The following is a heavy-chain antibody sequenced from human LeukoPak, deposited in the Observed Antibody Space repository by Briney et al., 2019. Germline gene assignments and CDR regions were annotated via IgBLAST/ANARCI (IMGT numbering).Heavy chain of an antibody. CDR3: TTDDDGSGWLVDYYYYMDV. CDR1: GFTFSNAW. D-gene: IGHD6-19*01. J-gene: IGHJ6*03. V-gene: IGHV3-15*01. CDR2: IKSKTDGGTT. Sequence: GGSLRLSCAASGFTFSNAWMSWVRQAPGKGLEWVGRIKSKTDGGTTDYAAPVKGRFTISRDDSKNTLYLQMNSLKTEDTAVYYCTTDDDGSGWLVDYYYYMDVWGKGTTVTVSS.